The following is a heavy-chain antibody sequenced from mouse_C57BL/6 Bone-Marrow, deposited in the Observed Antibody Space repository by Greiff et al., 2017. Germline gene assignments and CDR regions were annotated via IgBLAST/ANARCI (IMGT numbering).Heavy chain of an antibody. V-gene: IGHV2-2*01. CDR3: ANYYASSYAMDY. Sequence: VHLVESGPGLVQPSQSLSITCTASGFSLNSYGVHWVRQSPGKGLEWMGVIWSGGSTDYYAAFISRLSISKDNSKSQVFFQMNSLQADDTAIYYCANYYASSYAMDYWGQGTSVTVSS. CDR2: IWSGGST. J-gene: IGHJ4*01. CDR1: GFSLNSYG. D-gene: IGHD1-1*01.